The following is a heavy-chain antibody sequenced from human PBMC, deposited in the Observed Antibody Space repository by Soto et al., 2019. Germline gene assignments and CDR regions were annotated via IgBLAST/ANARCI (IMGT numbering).Heavy chain of an antibody. D-gene: IGHD3-16*02. V-gene: IGHV4-34*01. CDR3: ARGLTYYDYVWGSYRYRAAADY. J-gene: IGHJ4*02. CDR1: GGSFSGYY. Sequence: QVQLQQWGAGLLKPSETLSLTCAVYGGSFSGYYWSWIRQPPGKGLEWIGEINHSGSTNYNPSLKSRVNISVDTSKNQFSLKLSSVTAADTAVYYCARGLTYYDYVWGSYRYRAAADYWGQGTLVTVSS. CDR2: INHSGST.